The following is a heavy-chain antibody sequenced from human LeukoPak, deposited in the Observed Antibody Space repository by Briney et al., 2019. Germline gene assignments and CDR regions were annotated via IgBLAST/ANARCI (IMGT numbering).Heavy chain of an antibody. J-gene: IGHJ3*02. CDR1: GFTFSSYA. D-gene: IGHD1-26*01. V-gene: IGHV3-23*01. Sequence: SGGSLRLSCAASGFTFSSYAMSWVRQAPGKGLEWVSAISGSGGSTYYADSVKGRFTISRDNSKNTLYLQMNSLRAEDTAVYYCAKDKGGSYYYGNDAFDIWGQGTMVTVSS. CDR3: AKDKGGSYYYGNDAFDI. CDR2: ISGSGGST.